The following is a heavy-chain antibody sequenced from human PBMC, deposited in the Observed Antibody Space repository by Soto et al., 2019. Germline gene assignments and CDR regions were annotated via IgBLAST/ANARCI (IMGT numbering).Heavy chain of an antibody. CDR1: GFTFSSYA. CDR3: AKVVYHYYYYYMDV. J-gene: IGHJ6*03. V-gene: IGHV3-23*01. CDR2: ISGSGGST. Sequence: TGGSLRLSCAASGFTFSSYAMSWVRQDTGKGLEWVSAISGSGGSTYYADSVKGRFTISRDNSKNTLYLQMNSLRAEDTAVYYCAKVVYHYYYYYMDVWGKGTTVTVSS. D-gene: IGHD2-2*01.